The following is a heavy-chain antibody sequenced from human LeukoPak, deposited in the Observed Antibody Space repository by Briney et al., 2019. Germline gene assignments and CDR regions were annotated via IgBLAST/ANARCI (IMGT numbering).Heavy chain of an antibody. V-gene: IGHV3-64D*06. Sequence: GGSLGLSCSASGFILRSHAMHWVRQAPGKGLEYVSRISDNGGSTYYADSVKGRFTISRDNSKNTLYLQRSSLRAVDTAVYYCVKDNEAGGSPFDRWGQGTLVTVSS. CDR3: VKDNEAGGSPFDR. D-gene: IGHD1-1*01. CDR1: GFILRSHA. J-gene: IGHJ4*02. CDR2: ISDNGGST.